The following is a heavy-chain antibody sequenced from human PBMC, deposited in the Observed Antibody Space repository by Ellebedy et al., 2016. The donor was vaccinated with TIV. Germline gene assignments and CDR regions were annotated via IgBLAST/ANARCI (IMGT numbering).Heavy chain of an antibody. Sequence: GSLRLXXTVSGGSISNYYWSWIRQPPGKGLEWIGYIFYSGTTNYNPSLKSRVTMSVDTSKSQFSLKLSSVTAADTAVFYCARGPNRYYFNYWGQGTLVTVSS. CDR1: GGSISNYY. J-gene: IGHJ4*02. CDR2: IFYSGTT. D-gene: IGHD2/OR15-2a*01. V-gene: IGHV4-59*01. CDR3: ARGPNRYYFNY.